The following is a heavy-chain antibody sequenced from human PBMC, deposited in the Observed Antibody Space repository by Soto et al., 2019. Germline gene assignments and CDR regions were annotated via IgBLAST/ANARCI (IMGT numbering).Heavy chain of an antibody. D-gene: IGHD3-10*01. Sequence: QLQLQESGPGLVKPSETLSLTCTVSGGPISGSTSYWGWIRQPPGKGLEWIGSVYYSGSTYYNPSLKSRVTISVDTCKNHFSLKLNSVTAADTAVYYCARQPPATVGGSGTYWGQGNLVTVSS. J-gene: IGHJ4*02. CDR1: GGPISGSTSY. V-gene: IGHV4-39*01. CDR3: ARQPPATVGGSGTY. CDR2: VYYSGST.